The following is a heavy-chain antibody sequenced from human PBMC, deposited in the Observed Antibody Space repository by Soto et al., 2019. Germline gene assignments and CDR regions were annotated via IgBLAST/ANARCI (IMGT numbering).Heavy chain of an antibody. D-gene: IGHD1-26*01. V-gene: IGHV3-73*01. CDR1: GFTFENYA. CDR3: TRPPSGSYGDDSDY. CDR2: IRDKANHYAT. J-gene: IGHJ4*02. Sequence: EVQLVESGGGLVQPGRSLRLSCVASGFTFENYAMHWVRQASGQGLEWVGRIRDKANHYATAYDVSVRGRFTISRDDSENTAYLQMNSLKTEDTAVYYCTRPPSGSYGDDSDYWGQGTLVTVSS.